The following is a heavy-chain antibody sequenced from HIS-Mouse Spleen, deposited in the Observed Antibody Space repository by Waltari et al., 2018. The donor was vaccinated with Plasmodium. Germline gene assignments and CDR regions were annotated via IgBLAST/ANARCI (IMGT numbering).Heavy chain of an antibody. CDR1: GGSISSRSSY. V-gene: IGHV4-39*07. Sequence: QLQLQESGPGLVKPSETLSLTCTVAGGSISSRSSYWGWIRQHPGKGLEWIGSIYYSGSTYYNPYLKSRGTISVDTSKNQFSLKLSSVTAADTAVYYGARDRITGTSYFDYWGQGTLVTVSS. J-gene: IGHJ4*02. D-gene: IGHD1-7*01. CDR3: ARDRITGTSYFDY. CDR2: IYYSGST.